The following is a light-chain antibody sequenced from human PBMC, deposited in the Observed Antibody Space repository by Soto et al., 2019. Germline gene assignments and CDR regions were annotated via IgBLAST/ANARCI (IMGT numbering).Light chain of an antibody. J-gene: IGLJ2*01. CDR2: EVN. CDR1: SSDVGGWPH. Sequence: QSALTQPASVSGSPGQSITISCTGTSSDVGGWPHVSWYQQHPGRAPKFVIYEVNNRPSGISGRFSGSKSGSTASLTISGLQADDEADYYCSSYTSSSTLVFGGGTKVTVL. V-gene: IGLV2-14*01. CDR3: SSYTSSSTLV.